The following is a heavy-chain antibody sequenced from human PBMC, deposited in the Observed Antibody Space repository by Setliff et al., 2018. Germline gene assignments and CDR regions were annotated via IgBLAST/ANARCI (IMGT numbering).Heavy chain of an antibody. CDR2: ISHSGST. V-gene: IGHV4-34*01. J-gene: IGHJ3*02. Sequence: SETLSLTCAVYGGSFNVYFWSWIRQPPGKGLEWIGEISHSGSTNYKPSLKSRVTISADTSKSQFSLNLTSVTAADTAIYFCARPHGSDYAFDIWGQGTMVTVSS. CDR3: ARPHGSDYAFDI. CDR1: GGSFNVYF. D-gene: IGHD2-21*02.